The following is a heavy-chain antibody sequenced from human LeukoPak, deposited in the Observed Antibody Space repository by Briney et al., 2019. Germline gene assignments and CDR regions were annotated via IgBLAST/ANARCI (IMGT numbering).Heavy chain of an antibody. CDR3: ARRDYYDSSGYLGEAFDI. V-gene: IGHV5-51*01. J-gene: IGHJ3*02. CDR1: GYTFHSYW. D-gene: IGHD3-22*01. CDR2: IYPGDSDT. Sequence: GESLKISCKGSGYTFHSYWIAWVRQMPGKGLEWMGIIYPGDSDTRYSPSFQGQVTISADKSISTAYLQWSSLKASDTAMYYCARRDYYDSSGYLGEAFDIWGQGTMVTVSS.